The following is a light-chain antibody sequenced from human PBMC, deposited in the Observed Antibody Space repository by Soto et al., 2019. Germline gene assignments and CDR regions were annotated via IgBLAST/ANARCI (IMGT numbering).Light chain of an antibody. CDR2: AAS. Sequence: IQVTQSPSTLSGSVGDTVTITCRASQDIRNELGWYQQKPGTAPKFLIYAASSLHSGVPSRFSGSGSGTDFTLTISGLQPEDFATYYCLQERGYPRTFGQGTKVDIK. CDR3: LQERGYPRT. J-gene: IGKJ1*01. V-gene: IGKV1-6*01. CDR1: QDIRNE.